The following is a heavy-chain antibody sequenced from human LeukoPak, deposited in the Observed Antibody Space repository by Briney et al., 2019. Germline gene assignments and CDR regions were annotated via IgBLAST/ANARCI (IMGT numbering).Heavy chain of an antibody. CDR2: ISSSSSTI. J-gene: IGHJ4*02. D-gene: IGHD3-10*01. CDR1: GFTFSNYA. Sequence: GGSLRLSCAASGFTFSNYAMHWVRQAPGKGLEWVSYISSSSSTIYYAGSVKGRFTISRDNAKNSLYLQMSSLRDEDTAVYYCARVRYFDYWGQGTLVTVSS. V-gene: IGHV3-48*02. CDR3: ARVRYFDY.